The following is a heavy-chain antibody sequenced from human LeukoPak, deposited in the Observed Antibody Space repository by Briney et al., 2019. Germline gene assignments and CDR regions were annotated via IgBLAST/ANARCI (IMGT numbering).Heavy chain of an antibody. CDR3: ARGPGMATIKD. D-gene: IGHD5-24*01. Sequence: SETLSLTCSVSGGSITSSSYYWGWIRQPPEKGLEWIGSVYYTGGTYYSPSLKSRVTISVDTSKNQFSLKLSSVTAADTAVYYCARGPGMATIKDWGQGTLVTVSS. CDR2: VYYTGGT. J-gene: IGHJ4*02. CDR1: GGSITSSSYY. V-gene: IGHV4-39*07.